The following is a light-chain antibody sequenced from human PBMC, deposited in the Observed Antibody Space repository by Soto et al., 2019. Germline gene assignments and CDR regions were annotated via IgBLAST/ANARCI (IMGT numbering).Light chain of an antibody. CDR3: QQCGSTPWT. CDR1: QSVNSNH. J-gene: IGKJ1*01. CDR2: GAS. V-gene: IGKV3-20*01. Sequence: EIVLTQSPGTLSLSPGERATLSCRASQSVNSNHLAWYQQKPGQAPRLLIYGASSRATGIPDRFSGSGSGSDFTLTISRLEPEDFAVYYCQQCGSTPWTFGQGTKVDIK.